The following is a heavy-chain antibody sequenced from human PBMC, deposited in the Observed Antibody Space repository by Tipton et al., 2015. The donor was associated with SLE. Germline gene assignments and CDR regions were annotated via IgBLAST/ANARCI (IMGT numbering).Heavy chain of an antibody. V-gene: IGHV4-34*01. CDR3: ARGGAQWLVLDYYYYGMDV. CDR1: GGSFSGYY. D-gene: IGHD6-19*01. J-gene: IGHJ6*02. Sequence: TLSLTCTVYGGSFSGYYWSWIRQPPGKGLEWIGEINHSGSTNYNPSLKSRVTISVDTSKNQFSLKLSSVTAADTAVYYCARGGAQWLVLDYYYYGMDVWGQGTTVTVSS. CDR2: INHSGST.